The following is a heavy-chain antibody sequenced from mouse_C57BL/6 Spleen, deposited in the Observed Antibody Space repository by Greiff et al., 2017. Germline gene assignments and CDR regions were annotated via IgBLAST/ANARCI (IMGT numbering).Heavy chain of an antibody. CDR3: VRHIGLLRYEGYFDV. V-gene: IGHV10-1*01. CDR1: GFSFNTYA. Sequence: EVKLMESGGGLVQPKGSLKLSCAASGFSFNTYAMNWVRQAPGKGLEWVARIRSKSNNYATYYADSVKDRFTISRDDSESMLYLQMNNLKTEDTAMYYCVRHIGLLRYEGYFDVWGTGTTVTVSS. D-gene: IGHD1-1*01. J-gene: IGHJ1*03. CDR2: IRSKSNNYAT.